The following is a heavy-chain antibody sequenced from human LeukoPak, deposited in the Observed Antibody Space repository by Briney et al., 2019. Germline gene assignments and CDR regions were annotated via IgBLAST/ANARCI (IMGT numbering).Heavy chain of an antibody. CDR2: IYYSGST. D-gene: IGHD5-18*01. V-gene: IGHV4-59*01. CDR1: GGSISSYY. Sequence: PSETLSLTCTVSGGSISSYYWSWIRQPPGKGLEWIGYIYYSGSTNYNPSLKSRVTISVDTSKNQFSLKLSSVTAADTAVYYCASGKGYSYGYYAFDIWGQETMVTVSS. J-gene: IGHJ3*02. CDR3: ASGKGYSYGYYAFDI.